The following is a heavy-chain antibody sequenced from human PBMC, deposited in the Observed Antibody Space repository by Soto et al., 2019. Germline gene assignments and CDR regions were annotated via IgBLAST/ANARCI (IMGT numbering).Heavy chain of an antibody. CDR3: AIESVSGTYRFDS. CDR2: IHDTGRT. J-gene: IGHJ4*02. Sequence: QVQLQESGPGLVRPSETLSLTCTVSGDSLSTYYWSWIRQPAGERLEWIGRIHDTGRTNYNPSLKSRVTMSVDTAKIQVSLRVNSVTAADTAVYDCAIESVSGTYRFDSWGQGTLVTVSS. CDR1: GDSLSTYY. D-gene: IGHD3-16*02. V-gene: IGHV4-4*07.